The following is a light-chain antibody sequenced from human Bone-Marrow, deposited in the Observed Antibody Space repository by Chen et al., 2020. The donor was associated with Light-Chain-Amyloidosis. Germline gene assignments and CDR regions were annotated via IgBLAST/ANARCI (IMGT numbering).Light chain of an antibody. CDR2: GTS. V-gene: IGLV1-40*01. J-gene: IGLJ1*01. Sequence: QSVLTQPPSLSGAPGQRVTIPCTGSNSNIGASYDVHWYQQLPGTAPKLLIDGTSNRPSGVPDRFSGSKADTSASLAITGLQAEDEADYYCQSYDNSLSGNFVFGTGTKVTVL. CDR3: QSYDNSLSGNFV. CDR1: NSNIGASYD.